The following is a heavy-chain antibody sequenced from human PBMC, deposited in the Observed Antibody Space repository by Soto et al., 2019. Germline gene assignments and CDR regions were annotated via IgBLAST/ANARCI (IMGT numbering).Heavy chain of an antibody. D-gene: IGHD2-2*01. Sequence: SETLSLTCTVSGGSISSGGYSWSWSRQHPGKGLEWIGNIYYSGYTHYNPSLKSRVTISVDRSKQQFSLRLSSVTAADTALYYCARWIRDQHLFEGCKFDPWAQRILVTVS. CDR3: ARWIRDQHLFEGCKFDP. J-gene: IGHJ5*02. V-gene: IGHV4-31*03. CDR2: IYYSGYT. CDR1: GGSISSGGYS.